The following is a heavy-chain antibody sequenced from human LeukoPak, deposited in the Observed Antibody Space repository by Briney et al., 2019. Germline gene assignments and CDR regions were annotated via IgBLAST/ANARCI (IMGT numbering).Heavy chain of an antibody. J-gene: IGHJ5*01. CDR2: IYYGGST. V-gene: IGHV4-39*01. CDR3: ARHSNWFDS. CDR1: GGSMRSTTHC. Sequence: SETLSLTCSVSGGSMRSTTHCWGWVRQSPGKGLEWIGSIYYGGSTYYNPSLKSRVTLSVDTSKNQFSLKLSSVTAADTAVFYCARHSNWFDSWGQGTLVTVSS.